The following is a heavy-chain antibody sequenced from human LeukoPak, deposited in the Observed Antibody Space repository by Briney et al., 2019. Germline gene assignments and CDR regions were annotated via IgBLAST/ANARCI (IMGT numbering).Heavy chain of an antibody. V-gene: IGHV3-7*01. CDR1: GFTFSSYW. D-gene: IGHD4-17*01. J-gene: IGHJ4*02. CDR3: AIEGYGDYFLRD. Sequence: HPGGSLRLSCAASGFTFSSYWMTWVRQAPGKGLEWVANINQDGSEKYYVDSVKGRFTISRDNAKNSLYLQMNSLSAGDTAVYYCAIEGYGDYFLRDWGQGTLVTVSS. CDR2: INQDGSEK.